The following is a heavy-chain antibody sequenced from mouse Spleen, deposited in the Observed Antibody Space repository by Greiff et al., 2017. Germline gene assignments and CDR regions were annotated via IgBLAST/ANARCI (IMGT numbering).Heavy chain of an antibody. Sequence: EVKLMESGPGMVKPSQSLSLTCTVTGYSITSGYDWHWIRHFPGNKLEWMGYISYSGSTNYNPSLKSRISITHDTSKNHFFLKLNSVTTEDTATYYCARRGNYYGSSYEGYFDVWGAGTTVSVSS. CDR2: ISYSGST. CDR1: GYSITSGYD. V-gene: IGHV3-1*01. D-gene: IGHD1-1*01. J-gene: IGHJ1*01. CDR3: ARRGNYYGSSYEGYFDV.